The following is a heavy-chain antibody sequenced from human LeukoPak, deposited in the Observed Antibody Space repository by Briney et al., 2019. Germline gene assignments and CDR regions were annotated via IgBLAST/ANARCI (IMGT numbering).Heavy chain of an antibody. CDR2: INAGNGNT. Sequence: ASVKVSCKASGYTFTSYAMHWVRQAPGQRLEWMGWINAGNGNTKYSQEFQGRVTITRDTSASTAYMELSSPRSEDMAVYYCARADYYDSSGYYYVGGYYFDYWGQGTLVTVSS. D-gene: IGHD3-22*01. J-gene: IGHJ4*02. CDR3: ARADYYDSSGYYYVGGYYFDY. V-gene: IGHV1-3*03. CDR1: GYTFTSYA.